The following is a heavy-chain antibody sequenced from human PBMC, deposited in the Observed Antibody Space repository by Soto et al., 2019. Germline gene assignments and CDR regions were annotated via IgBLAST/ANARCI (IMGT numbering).Heavy chain of an antibody. Sequence: SETLSLTCTVSGGSISSSSYYWGWIRQPPGKGLEWIGSIYYSGSTYYNPSLKSRVTISADKSISTAYLQWSSLKASDTAMYYCARRRCICSGGSCYHEECYMDVWGKGTTVTVSS. D-gene: IGHD2-15*01. J-gene: IGHJ6*03. CDR3: ARRRCICSGGSCYHEECYMDV. V-gene: IGHV4-39*07. CDR1: GGSISSSSYY. CDR2: IYYSGST.